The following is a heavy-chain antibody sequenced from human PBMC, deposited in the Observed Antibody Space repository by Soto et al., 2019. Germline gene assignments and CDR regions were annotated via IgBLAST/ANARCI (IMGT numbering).Heavy chain of an antibody. Sequence: QVQLVESGGGVVQPGRSLRLSCAASGFTFSSYGMHWVRQAPGKGLEWVAVIWYDGSNKYYADSVKGRFTISRDNSKNTLYMQMNSLRAEDTAVYYCARDSGISDYWGQGTLVTVSS. D-gene: IGHD1-26*01. CDR2: IWYDGSNK. CDR3: ARDSGISDY. CDR1: GFTFSSYG. V-gene: IGHV3-33*01. J-gene: IGHJ4*02.